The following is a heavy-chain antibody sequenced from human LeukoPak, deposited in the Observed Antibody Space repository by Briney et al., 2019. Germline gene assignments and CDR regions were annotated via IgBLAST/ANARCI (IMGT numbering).Heavy chain of an antibody. D-gene: IGHD3-9*01. CDR3: ARHRKNYDILVGFDP. J-gene: IGHJ5*02. V-gene: IGHV5-51*01. CDR1: GYSFSNYW. CDR2: IYPGDSDT. Sequence: GESLNISCKGSGYSFSNYWIGWVRQMPGKGLEWMGIIYPGDSDTRYSPSFQGQVTISADKSISTAYLQWSSLKASDTAMYYCARHRKNYDILVGFDPWGQGTLVTVSS.